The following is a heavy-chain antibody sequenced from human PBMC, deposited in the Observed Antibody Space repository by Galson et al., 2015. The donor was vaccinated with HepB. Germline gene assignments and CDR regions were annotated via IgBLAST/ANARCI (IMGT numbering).Heavy chain of an antibody. Sequence: SLRLSCAASGFTFSSYAMSWVRQAPGKGLEWVSAISGSGGSTYYADSVKGRFTISRDNSKNTLYLQMNSLRAEDTAVYYCAKMGEYSSSWYGWFDPWGQGTLVTVSS. CDR1: GFTFSSYA. D-gene: IGHD6-13*01. V-gene: IGHV3-23*01. J-gene: IGHJ5*02. CDR2: ISGSGGST. CDR3: AKMGEYSSSWYGWFDP.